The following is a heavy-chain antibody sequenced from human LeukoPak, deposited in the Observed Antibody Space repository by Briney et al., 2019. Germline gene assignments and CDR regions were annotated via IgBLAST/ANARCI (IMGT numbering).Heavy chain of an antibody. V-gene: IGHV3-74*01. CDR3: TKSDWFDP. CDR1: AFIFSGYW. CDR2: IKNDGSIT. Sequence: PGGSLRLSCAASAFIFSGYWMHWVRQAPGKGLVWLSRIKNDGSITSYADSVKGRFTISRDNAKNTLYLQMNSLRVEDTAVYYCTKSDWFDPWGQGTLVTVSS. J-gene: IGHJ5*02. D-gene: IGHD3-3*01.